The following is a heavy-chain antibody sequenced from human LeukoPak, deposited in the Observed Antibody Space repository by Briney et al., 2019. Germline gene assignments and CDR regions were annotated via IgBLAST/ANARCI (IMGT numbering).Heavy chain of an antibody. Sequence: GGSLRLSCAASGFTFSSYGMHWVRQAPGKGLEWVAVISYDGSNKYYADSVKGRFTISSDNSKNTLYLQMNSLRAEDTAVYYCAKAIVVLISGQFWDYWGQGTLVTVSS. V-gene: IGHV3-30*18. J-gene: IGHJ4*02. CDR3: AKAIVVLISGQFWDY. D-gene: IGHD3-22*01. CDR1: GFTFSSYG. CDR2: ISYDGSNK.